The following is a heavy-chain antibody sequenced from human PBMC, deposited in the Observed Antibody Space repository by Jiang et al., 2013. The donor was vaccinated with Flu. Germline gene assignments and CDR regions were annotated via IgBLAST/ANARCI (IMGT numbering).Heavy chain of an antibody. CDR1: GDSVSSNSAA. Sequence: QTLSLTCAISGDSVSSNSAAWNWIRQSPSRGLEWLGRTYYRSKWYNDYAVSVKSRITINPDTSKNQFSLQLNSVTPEDTAVYYCARGIRNGGPLYNWFDPWGQGTLVTVSS. V-gene: IGHV6-1*01. CDR2: TYYRSKWYN. J-gene: IGHJ5*02. CDR3: ARGIRNGGPLYNWFDP. D-gene: IGHD2/OR15-2a*01.